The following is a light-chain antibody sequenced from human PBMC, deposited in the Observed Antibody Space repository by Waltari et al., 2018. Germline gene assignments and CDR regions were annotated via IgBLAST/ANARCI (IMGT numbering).Light chain of an antibody. CDR3: QQYNNWPSLT. J-gene: IGKJ4*01. CDR1: QSVTSN. CDR2: GAS. V-gene: IGKV3-15*01. Sequence: DIVMTQSPATLSVSPGERATLSCRTSQSVTSNLAWYQQRPGQAPRLLIYGASTRATGSPARFSGSGSGTEFTLTISSLQSEDFAVYYCQQYNNWPSLTFGGGTKVEIK.